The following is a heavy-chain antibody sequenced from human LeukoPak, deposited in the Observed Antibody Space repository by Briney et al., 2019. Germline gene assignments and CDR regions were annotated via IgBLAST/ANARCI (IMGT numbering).Heavy chain of an antibody. CDR3: ARRFSGWYGDYFDY. CDR1: GFTFNTYW. CDR2: IKPDGSEK. Sequence: GGSLRLSCVASGFTFNTYWMSWVRQAPGKGLEWVANIKPDGSEKYYVDSVKGRFTISRDNAKNSLYLQMNSLRAEDTAVYYCARRFSGWYGDYFDYWGQGTLVTVSS. J-gene: IGHJ4*02. D-gene: IGHD6-19*01. V-gene: IGHV3-7*01.